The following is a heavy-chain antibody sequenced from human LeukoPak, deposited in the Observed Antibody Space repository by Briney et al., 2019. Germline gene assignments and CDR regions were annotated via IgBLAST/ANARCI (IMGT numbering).Heavy chain of an antibody. J-gene: IGHJ4*02. Sequence: WGSLRLSCAASGFTFSSYAMSWVRQAPGKGLEWVSAISGSAGSRHYADSAKGRFTISRDNSKNTLYLQMNSLRAEDTAVYYCAKEKSSGCAAFDYWGQGTLVTVSS. CDR1: GFTFSSYA. D-gene: IGHD6-19*01. CDR2: ISGSAGSR. CDR3: AKEKSSGCAAFDY. V-gene: IGHV3-23*01.